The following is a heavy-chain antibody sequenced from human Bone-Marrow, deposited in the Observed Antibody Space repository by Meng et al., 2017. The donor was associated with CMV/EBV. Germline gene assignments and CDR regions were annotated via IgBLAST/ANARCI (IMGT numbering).Heavy chain of an antibody. V-gene: IGHV3-30*19. CDR3: ARDYLRWLLSAFDY. J-gene: IGHJ4*02. D-gene: IGHD5-24*01. Sequence: GGSLRRSCAASGFTFSSYGMHWVRQAPGKGLEWVAVISYDGSNKYYADSVKGRFTISRDNSKNTLYLQMNSLRAEDTAVYYCARDYLRWLLSAFDYWGQGTLVTVSS. CDR1: GFTFSSYG. CDR2: ISYDGSNK.